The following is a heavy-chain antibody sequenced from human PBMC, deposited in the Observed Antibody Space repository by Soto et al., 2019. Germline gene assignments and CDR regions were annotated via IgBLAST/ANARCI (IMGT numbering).Heavy chain of an antibody. CDR2: ISGSGGST. CDR3: SKGDYSQVGATAQLDV. V-gene: IGHV3-23*01. CDR1: GFTFSSYA. D-gene: IGHD3-22*01. Sequence: GGSLRLSCAASGFTFSSYAMSWVRQAPGKGLEWVSAISGSGGSTYYADSVKVRFTISRDNSKNTLYLQMNSLRAEDAALCSCSKGDYSQVGATAQLDVWGHGTLVTVSS. J-gene: IGHJ6*02.